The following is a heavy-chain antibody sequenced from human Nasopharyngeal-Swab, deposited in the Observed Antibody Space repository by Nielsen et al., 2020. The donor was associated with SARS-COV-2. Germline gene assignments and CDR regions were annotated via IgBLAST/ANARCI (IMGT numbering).Heavy chain of an antibody. D-gene: IGHD6-13*01. CDR1: GFTFSSYA. Sequence: GESLKISCSASGFTFSSYAMHWVRQAPGKGLEYVSAISSNGGSTYYADSVKGRFTISRDNSKNTLYLQMSSLRAEDTAVYYCVKDHSSSWYHYFDYWVQGTLVTVSS. J-gene: IGHJ4*02. V-gene: IGHV3-64D*09. CDR3: VKDHSSSWYHYFDY. CDR2: ISSNGGST.